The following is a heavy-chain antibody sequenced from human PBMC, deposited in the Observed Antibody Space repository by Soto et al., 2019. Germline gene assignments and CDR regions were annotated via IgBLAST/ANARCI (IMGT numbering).Heavy chain of an antibody. Sequence: QVQLQESGPGLVKPSETLSLTCTVSGGSVSSGSYYWSWIRQPPGKGLEWIGYIYYSGSTNYNPSLKSRVTISVDTSKNQFSLKLSSVTAADTAVYYCAREGGTADYWGQGTLVTVSS. CDR2: IYYSGST. D-gene: IGHD1-26*01. J-gene: IGHJ4*02. CDR3: AREGGTADY. V-gene: IGHV4-61*01. CDR1: GGSVSSGSYY.